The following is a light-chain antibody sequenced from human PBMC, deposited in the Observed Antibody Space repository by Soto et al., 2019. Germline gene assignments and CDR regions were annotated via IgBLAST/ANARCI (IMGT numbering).Light chain of an antibody. J-gene: IGKJ1*01. CDR1: QSISSW. CDR2: KAS. Sequence: DIQMTQSPSTLSASVGDRVTITCRASQSISSWLAWYQQKPGKAPKLLIYKASSLESGVPSTFSGSGSGTEFTLTISSLQPDDFATYYCQQYNIYSPWAFGQGTKVEIK. V-gene: IGKV1-5*03. CDR3: QQYNIYSPWA.